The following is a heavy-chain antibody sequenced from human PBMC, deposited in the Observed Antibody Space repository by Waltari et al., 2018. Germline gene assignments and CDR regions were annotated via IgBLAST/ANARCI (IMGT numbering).Heavy chain of an antibody. J-gene: IGHJ4*02. V-gene: IGHV3-7*01. Sequence: VRQTPGKGLEWVANINQDGGSKNYLDSVKGRFTISRDNAENSLYLQMNSLRAEDTAIYYCVRDLSSISGYDDFDLWGQGTLVTVSS. D-gene: IGHD5-12*01. CDR2: INQDGGSK. CDR3: VRDLSSISGYDDFDL.